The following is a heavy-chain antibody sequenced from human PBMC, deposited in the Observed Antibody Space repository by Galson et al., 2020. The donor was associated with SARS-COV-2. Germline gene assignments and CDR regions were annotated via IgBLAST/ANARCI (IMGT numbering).Heavy chain of an antibody. CDR1: GGSFSGNS. Sequence: SETLSLTCAVYGGSFSGNSWTWVRQAPGKGLEWIGEITFGGDTNYSPSLRSRVTLSVDTSKNQFSLKLRSVTAADTALYFCARGRQGVVPSPVLGLGPFYSYYYMDVWGKGTTVTVSS. CDR3: ARGRQGVVPSPVLGLGPFYSYYYMDV. J-gene: IGHJ6*03. D-gene: IGHD3-16*01. CDR2: ITFGGDT. V-gene: IGHV4-34*01.